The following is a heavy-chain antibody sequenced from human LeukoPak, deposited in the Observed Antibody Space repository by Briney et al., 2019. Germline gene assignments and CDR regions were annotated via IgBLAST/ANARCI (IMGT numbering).Heavy chain of an antibody. V-gene: IGHV3-23*01. CDR3: AKPRGYCSSTSCYANYYYYYGMDV. Sequence: GGSLRLSCAASGFTFSSYAMSWVRQAPGKRLEWVSAISGSGGSTYYADSVKGRFTISRDNSKNTLYLQMNSLRAEDTAVYYCAKPRGYCSSTSCYANYYYYYGMDVWGKGTTVTVSS. CDR1: GFTFSSYA. J-gene: IGHJ6*04. D-gene: IGHD2-2*01. CDR2: ISGSGGST.